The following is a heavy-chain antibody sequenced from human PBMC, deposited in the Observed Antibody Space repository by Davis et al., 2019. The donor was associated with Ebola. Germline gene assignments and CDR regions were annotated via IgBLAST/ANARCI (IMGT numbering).Heavy chain of an antibody. CDR1: GFTFSDYV. D-gene: IGHD3-3*01. J-gene: IGHJ6*02. V-gene: IGHV3-66*01. CDR2: IYSGGST. Sequence: GGSLRLSCAASGFTFSDYVMHWVRQAPGKGLEWVSVIYSGGSTYYADSVKGRFTISRDNSKNTLYLQMSSLSAADTAVYYCARAILEYYDFWSGYPFYGMDVWGQGTTVTVSS. CDR3: ARAILEYYDFWSGYPFYGMDV.